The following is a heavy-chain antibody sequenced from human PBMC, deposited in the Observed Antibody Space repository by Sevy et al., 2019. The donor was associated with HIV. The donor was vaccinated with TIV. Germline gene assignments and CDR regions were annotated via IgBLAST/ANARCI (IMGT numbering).Heavy chain of an antibody. CDR1: GFTFSSHW. CDR2: INSHGTIT. J-gene: IGHJ6*02. V-gene: IGHV3-74*01. Sequence: WGSLRLSCAASGFTFSSHWMFWVRQAPGKGLMWVSHINSHGTITNYADSVKGRFAISRDNAKNTVYLRMDSLRAEDTAVYYCARGQLLQFLEWPSYSLDVWGQGTTVTVSS. CDR3: ARGQLLQFLEWPSYSLDV. D-gene: IGHD3-3*01.